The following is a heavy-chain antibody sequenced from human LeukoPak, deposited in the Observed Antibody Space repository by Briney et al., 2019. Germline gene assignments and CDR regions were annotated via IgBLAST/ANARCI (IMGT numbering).Heavy chain of an antibody. CDR2: INPSGDST. CDR1: GYTFTSYY. CDR3: ARADSQQSFDY. J-gene: IGHJ4*02. V-gene: IGHV1-46*01. D-gene: IGHD2-15*01. Sequence: GASVKVSCKASGYTFTSYYMHWVRQAPGQGLEWMGIINPSGDSTSYAQNFQGRVTMTRDTSTSTVYMELSSLRSEDTAVYYCARADSQQSFDYWGQGTLVTVSS.